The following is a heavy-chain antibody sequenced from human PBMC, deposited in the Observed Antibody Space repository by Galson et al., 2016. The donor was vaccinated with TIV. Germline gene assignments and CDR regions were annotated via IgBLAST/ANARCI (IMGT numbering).Heavy chain of an antibody. J-gene: IGHJ4*02. D-gene: IGHD3-22*01. CDR3: IRSSGYPDF. CDR2: INSDGYT. Sequence: SLRLSCAASGFSLTNHWMHWVRQAPGKGLVWVARINSDGYTKYADSVKGRFTISRDTAENTVYLQMDSLRAEDTAMYYCIRSSGYPDFWGQGTLVTVS. V-gene: IGHV3-74*03. CDR1: GFSLTNHW.